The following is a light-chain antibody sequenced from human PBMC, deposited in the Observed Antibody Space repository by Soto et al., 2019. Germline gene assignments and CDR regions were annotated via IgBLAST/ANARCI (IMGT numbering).Light chain of an antibody. V-gene: IGKV3-20*01. CDR2: GAS. Sequence: EIVLTQSAGTLSLSPGERATLSCRASQSVSSSNLAWYQQKPGQAPRLLIYGASIRATGIPARFSGSGSGTEFTLTISSLESEDFAVYYCQQYSIWPPWTFGQGTKVDIK. CDR1: QSVSSSN. CDR3: QQYSIWPPWT. J-gene: IGKJ1*01.